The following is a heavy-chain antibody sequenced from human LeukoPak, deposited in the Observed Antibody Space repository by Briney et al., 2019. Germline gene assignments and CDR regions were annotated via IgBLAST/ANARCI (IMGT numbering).Heavy chain of an antibody. CDR3: SRDVFSLGDS. D-gene: IGHD2/OR15-2a*01. CDR2: INHDGSLT. J-gene: IGHJ4*02. Sequence: GGSLRLSCAACGFSLTNYGMHWLRQTPGKGLVWVSHINHDGSLTNYADSVKGRFTISRDIAKNTVYLRMNSLGAEDTATYYCSRDVFSLGDSWGQGTLVTVSS. CDR1: GFSLTNYG. V-gene: IGHV3-74*01.